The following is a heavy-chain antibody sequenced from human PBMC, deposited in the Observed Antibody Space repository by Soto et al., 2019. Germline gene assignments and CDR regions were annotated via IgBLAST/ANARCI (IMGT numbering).Heavy chain of an antibody. CDR2: ISYDGSNK. D-gene: IGHD1-20*01. J-gene: IGHJ6*02. CDR1: GFTFSSYG. V-gene: IGHV3-30*18. CDR3: AKGIYTWNDYGMDV. Sequence: QVQLVESGGGVVQPGRSLRLSCAASGFTFSSYGMHWVRQAPGKGLEWVAVISYDGSNKYYADSVKGRFTISRDNSKNTLYWKRNSWRAEKPAVNYWAKGIYTWNDYGMDVGGQGTRSPSP.